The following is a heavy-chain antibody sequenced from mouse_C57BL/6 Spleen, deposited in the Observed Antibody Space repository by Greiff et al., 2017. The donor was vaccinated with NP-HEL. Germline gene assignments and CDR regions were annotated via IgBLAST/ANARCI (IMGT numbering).Heavy chain of an antibody. CDR2: IHPNSGST. Sequence: VQLQQSGAELVKPGASVKLSCKASGYTFTSYWMHWVKQRPGQGLEWIGMIHPNSGSTNYNEKFKSKATLTVDKSSSTAYMQLSSLTSEDSAVYYCAREDGTGWFAYWGQGTLVTVSA. V-gene: IGHV1-64*01. J-gene: IGHJ3*01. D-gene: IGHD4-1*01. CDR1: GYTFTSYW. CDR3: AREDGTGWFAY.